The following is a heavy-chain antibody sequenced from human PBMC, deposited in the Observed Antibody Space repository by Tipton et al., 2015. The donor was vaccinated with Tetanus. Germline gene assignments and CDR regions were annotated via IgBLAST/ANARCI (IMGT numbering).Heavy chain of an antibody. CDR3: VKAFVYYNGMDV. CDR2: IAGSVGST. Sequence: SLRLSCVASGFTFSSYPMAWVRQAPGKGLEWVSGIAGSVGSTYYKDPVRGRFTVSRDNAKNTLYLQMDNLRDEDTAIYYCVKAFVYYNGMDVWGQGTTVIVSS. CDR1: GFTFSSYP. D-gene: IGHD3-10*01. J-gene: IGHJ6*02. V-gene: IGHV3-23*01.